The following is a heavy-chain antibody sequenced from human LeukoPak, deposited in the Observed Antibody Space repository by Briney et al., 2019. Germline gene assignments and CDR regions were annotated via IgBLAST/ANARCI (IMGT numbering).Heavy chain of an antibody. CDR3: AKPLMRDRWFGES. J-gene: IGHJ5*02. Sequence: GGSLRLSCAASGFTFSGSAMHWVRQASGKGLEWVGRIRSKTNNYATAYAASVKDRFTISRDDSTNTAYLQMNSLKTEDTAVYYCAKPLMRDRWFGESWGQGTLVTVSS. CDR2: IRSKTNNYAT. CDR1: GFTFSGSA. V-gene: IGHV3-73*01. D-gene: IGHD3-10*01.